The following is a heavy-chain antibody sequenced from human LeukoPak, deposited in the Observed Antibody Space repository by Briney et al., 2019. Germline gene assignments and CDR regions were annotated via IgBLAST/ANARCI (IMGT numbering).Heavy chain of an antibody. J-gene: IGHJ6*03. Sequence: SETLSLTCTVSGGSISSYYWSWIRQPPGKGLEWIGYIYYSGSTNYNPSLKSRVTISVDTSKNQFSLKLSSVTAADTAVYYCARGATRYYYYYYIHVWGKGTTVTVSS. D-gene: IGHD5-24*01. V-gene: IGHV4-59*01. CDR2: IYYSGST. CDR3: ARGATRYYYYYYIHV. CDR1: GGSISSYY.